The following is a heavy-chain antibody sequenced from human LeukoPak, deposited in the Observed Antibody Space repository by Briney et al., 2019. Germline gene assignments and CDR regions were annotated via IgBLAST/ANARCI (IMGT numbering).Heavy chain of an antibody. CDR3: ARSPTYYFDY. CDR2: IYYSGST. V-gene: IGHV4-59*01. J-gene: IGHJ4*02. CDR1: GDSISTYH. Sequence: SETLSLTCAVSGDSISTYHWSWIRQPPGKGLEWIGYIYYSGSTNYNPSLKSRVTISVDTSKNQFSLKLSSVTAADTAVYYCARSPTYYFDYWGQGTLVTVSS.